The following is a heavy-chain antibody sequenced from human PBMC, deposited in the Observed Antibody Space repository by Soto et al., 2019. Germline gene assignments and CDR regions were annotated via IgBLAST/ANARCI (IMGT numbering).Heavy chain of an antibody. CDR3: ARAAMGGSSWPFDY. D-gene: IGHD6-13*01. CDR2: IYYSGST. V-gene: IGHV4-59*12. J-gene: IGHJ4*02. Sequence: SETLSLTCTVSGGSISSYYWSWIRQPPGKGLEWIGYIYYSGSTNYNPSLKSRVTISVDTSKKQFSLKLSSVTAADTAVYYCARAAMGGSSWPFDYWGQGTLVTVAS. CDR1: GGSISSYY.